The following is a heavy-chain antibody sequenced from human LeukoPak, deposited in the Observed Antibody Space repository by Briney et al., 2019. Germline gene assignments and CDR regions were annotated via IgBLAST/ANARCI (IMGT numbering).Heavy chain of an antibody. D-gene: IGHD2-21*02. CDR1: GGSISSSSYY. CDR2: IYYSGST. J-gene: IGHJ4*02. CDR3: ASRGGDDTPFDY. V-gene: IGHV4-61*05. Sequence: SETLSLTCTVSGGSISSSSYYWSWIRQPPGKGLEWIGYIYYSGSTNYNPSLKSRVIISVDTSKNQFSLKLSSVTAADTAVYYCASRGGDDTPFDYWGQGTLVTVSS.